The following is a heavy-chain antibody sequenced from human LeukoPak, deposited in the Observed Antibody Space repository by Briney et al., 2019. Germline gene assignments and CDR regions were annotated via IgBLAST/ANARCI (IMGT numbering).Heavy chain of an antibody. J-gene: IGHJ4*02. V-gene: IGHV4-34*01. Sequence: SETMSLTCAVYGGPFSGYYWSWIRQPPGKGLEWIGEINHSGSTNYNPSLKSRVTISVDTSKNQFSLKLSSVTAADTAVYYCARGLGYDFWSGRGYYFDYWGQGTLVSVSS. CDR1: GGPFSGYY. CDR2: INHSGST. CDR3: ARGLGYDFWSGRGYYFDY. D-gene: IGHD3-3*01.